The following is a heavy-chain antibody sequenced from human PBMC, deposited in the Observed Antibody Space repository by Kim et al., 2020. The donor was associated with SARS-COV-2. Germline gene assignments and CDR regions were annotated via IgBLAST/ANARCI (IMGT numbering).Heavy chain of an antibody. CDR2: IYHSGST. V-gene: IGHV4-4*02. CDR3: ARVPNDFWSGYYPLYYYYGMDV. D-gene: IGHD3-3*01. Sequence: SETLSLTCAVSGGSISSSNWWSWVRQPPGKGLEWIGEIYHSGSTNYNPSLKSRVTISVDKSKNQFSLKLSSVTAADTAVYYCARVPNDFWSGYYPLYYYYGMDVWGQGTTVTVSS. CDR1: GGSISSSNW. J-gene: IGHJ6*02.